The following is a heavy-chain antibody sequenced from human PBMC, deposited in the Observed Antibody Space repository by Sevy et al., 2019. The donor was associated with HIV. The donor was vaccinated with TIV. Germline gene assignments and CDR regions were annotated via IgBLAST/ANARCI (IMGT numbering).Heavy chain of an antibody. D-gene: IGHD3-22*01. Sequence: GRSLRLSCAASGFTFSSYWMSWVRQAPGKGLEWVANIKQDGSEKYYVDSVKGRFTISRDNAKNSLYLQRNSLRAEDTAVYYCARDRGYDSSGYLVYFDYWGQGTLVTVSS. CDR2: IKQDGSEK. J-gene: IGHJ4*02. CDR3: ARDRGYDSSGYLVYFDY. V-gene: IGHV3-7*01. CDR1: GFTFSSYW.